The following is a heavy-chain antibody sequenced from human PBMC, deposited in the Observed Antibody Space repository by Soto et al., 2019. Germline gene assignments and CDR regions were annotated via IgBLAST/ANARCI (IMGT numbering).Heavy chain of an antibody. D-gene: IGHD2-15*01. V-gene: IGHV2-5*02. J-gene: IGHJ4*02. CDR2: IYWDDDE. CDR3: ARRRCSGGSCYYFDY. Sequence: QITLKESGPTLVKPTQTLTLTCTFSGFSLSTSGVAVGWVRQPPGKALEWLALIYWDDDERYSAPLKNRLTITKDTSKNQVVRTMTNMDPVDTATYYCARRRCSGGSCYYFDYWGQGTLVIVSS. CDR1: GFSLSTSGVA.